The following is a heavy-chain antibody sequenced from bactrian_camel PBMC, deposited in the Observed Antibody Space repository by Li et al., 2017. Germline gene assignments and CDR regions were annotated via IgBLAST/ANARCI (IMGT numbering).Heavy chain of an antibody. J-gene: IGHJ7*01. CDR1: GYRYTRKC. D-gene: IGHD5*01. V-gene: IGHV3S31*01. Sequence: VQLVESGGGSVQAGGSLRLSCQVSGYRYTRKCMGWFRQAPGKEREGVAGLCTGGGGTYYPDSAKGRFTISHDSANDTLYLQMNSLEPEDTAMYYCAANRRTTCGRVSGVYYWGKGTQVTVS. CDR2: LCTGGGGT.